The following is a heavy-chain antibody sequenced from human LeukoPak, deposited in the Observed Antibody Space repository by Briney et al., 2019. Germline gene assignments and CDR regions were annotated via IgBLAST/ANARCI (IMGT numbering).Heavy chain of an antibody. V-gene: IGHV4-39*07. J-gene: IGHJ4*02. CDR1: GGSISSSSYY. CDR2: IYYSGST. CDR3: ARGYYHYFDY. D-gene: IGHD1-26*01. Sequence: SETLSLTCTVSGGSISSSSYYWGWIRQPPGKGLEWIGSIYYSGSTYYNPSLKSRVTISVDTSKNQFSLKLSSVTAADTAVYYCARGYYHYFDYWGQGTLVTVSS.